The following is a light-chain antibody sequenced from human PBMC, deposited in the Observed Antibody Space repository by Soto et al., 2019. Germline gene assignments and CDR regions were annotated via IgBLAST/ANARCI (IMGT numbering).Light chain of an antibody. CDR1: SGHSSYA. CDR3: HTWGTDVSV. V-gene: IGLV4-69*01. J-gene: IGLJ7*01. Sequence: QSVLTQWPSASASLGASVKLTCTLSSGHSSYAIAWHQQQPEKGPRFLMRLNSDGSHNKGYGIPDRFSGSSSGAERYLTTSGLQSEDEADYYCHTWGTDVSVFGGGTQLTVL. CDR2: LNSDGSH.